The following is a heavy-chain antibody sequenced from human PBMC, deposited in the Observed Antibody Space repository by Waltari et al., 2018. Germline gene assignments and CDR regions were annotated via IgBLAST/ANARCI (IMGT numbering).Heavy chain of an antibody. V-gene: IGHV1-69*13. D-gene: IGHD1-7*01. CDR1: GGSFKDFA. CDR2: SAPHLAAV. Sequence: QVQLMQSGAAARKPGSSVKVSCKTSGGSFKDFAFNWVRQAPGQGLEWMGRSAPHLAAVTYAKGFQGRVTLTADESSDTAYMELTGLRTDDTATYYCARGEELSDAFDVWGQGTLVTVSS. CDR3: ARGEELSDAFDV. J-gene: IGHJ3*01.